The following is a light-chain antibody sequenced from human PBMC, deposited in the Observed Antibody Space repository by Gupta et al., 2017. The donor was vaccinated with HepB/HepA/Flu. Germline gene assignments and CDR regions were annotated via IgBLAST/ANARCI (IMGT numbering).Light chain of an antibody. V-gene: IGLV1-51*02. Sequence: QSVLTQPPSVSAAPRQKVTISCSGSSSNIGNNYVSWYQQLPGTAPKLLIYENNKRPSGIPDRFSGSKSGTSATLGITGLQTGDEADYYCGTWDSSLSLVVFGGGTKLTVL. J-gene: IGLJ2*01. CDR1: SSNIGNNY. CDR2: ENN. CDR3: GTWDSSLSLVV.